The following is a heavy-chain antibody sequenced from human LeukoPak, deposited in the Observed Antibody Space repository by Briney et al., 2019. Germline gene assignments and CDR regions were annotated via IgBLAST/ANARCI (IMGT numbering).Heavy chain of an antibody. CDR3: ARLHCSSTSCYSYPYYYGMDV. CDR1: GFTFTTYW. V-gene: IGHV3-74*01. Sequence: GGSLRLSCAASGFTFTTYWMHWVRQAPGKGLVWVSHINSDGSITSYADSVKGRFTISRDNAKNTLYLQMNSLRAEDTAVYFCARLHCSSTSCYSYPYYYGMDVWGQGTTVTVSS. J-gene: IGHJ6*02. D-gene: IGHD2-2*02. CDR2: INSDGSIT.